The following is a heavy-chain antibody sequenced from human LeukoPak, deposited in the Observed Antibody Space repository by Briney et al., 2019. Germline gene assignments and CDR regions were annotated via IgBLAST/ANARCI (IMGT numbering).Heavy chain of an antibody. J-gene: IGHJ4*02. V-gene: IGHV4-39*07. D-gene: IGHD4-11*01. CDR1: GGSIASSSNY. CDR3: AREWQYQFDY. Sequence: TLXXXCXVSGGSIASSSNYWVWIRQPPGEGLEWIGSVYHSGITYYTPSLKSRVSISVDTSKNQFSLKVTSVTAADTAVYYCAREWQYQFDYWGQGSLVTVSS. CDR2: VYHSGIT.